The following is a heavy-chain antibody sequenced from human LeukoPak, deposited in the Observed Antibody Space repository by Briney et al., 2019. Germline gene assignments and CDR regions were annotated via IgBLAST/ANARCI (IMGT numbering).Heavy chain of an antibody. CDR2: INYSGST. CDR1: GASIRSEGYY. D-gene: IGHD3-10*01. Sequence: PSETLSPTCTVSGASIRSEGYYWSWIRQSPGKGLEWLGYINYSGSTYYNPSLKSRVSISVDTSKNRFSLNLNSVTAADTAVYFCARAHYFGSGSYFDYWGQGTLVAVSS. CDR3: ARAHYFGSGSYFDY. V-gene: IGHV4-30-4*01. J-gene: IGHJ4*02.